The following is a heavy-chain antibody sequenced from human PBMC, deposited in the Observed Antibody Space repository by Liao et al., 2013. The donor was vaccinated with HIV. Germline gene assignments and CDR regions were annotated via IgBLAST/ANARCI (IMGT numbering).Heavy chain of an antibody. CDR1: GGSFSGYY. V-gene: IGHV4-34*11. D-gene: IGHD3-9*01. CDR2: IHGSGSA. J-gene: IGHJ6*03. Sequence: QVQLQQWGAGLLKPSETLSLTCAVYGGSFSGYYWSWIRQPPGKGLEWLGYIHGSGSANYNPSLKSRVDISVDMSKNQIHLDLRSVSAADTGVYYCARARRNDVLTAYTGGYYYMDVWGKGTTVAVSS. CDR3: ARARRNDVLTAYTGGYYYMDV.